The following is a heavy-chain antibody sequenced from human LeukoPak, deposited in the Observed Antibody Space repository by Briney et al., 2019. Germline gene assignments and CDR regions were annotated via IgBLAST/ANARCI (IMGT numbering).Heavy chain of an antibody. D-gene: IGHD3-3*01. J-gene: IGHJ4*02. Sequence: GGSLRLSCAASGFTFSSYSMNWVRQAPGKGLEWVSYISSSSSTIYYADSVKGRFTISRDNARTSLYLQMNSLRAEDTAVYYCARLKYDFWSGYHFDYWGPGTLVTVSS. CDR2: ISSSSSTI. CDR1: GFTFSSYS. V-gene: IGHV3-48*01. CDR3: ARLKYDFWSGYHFDY.